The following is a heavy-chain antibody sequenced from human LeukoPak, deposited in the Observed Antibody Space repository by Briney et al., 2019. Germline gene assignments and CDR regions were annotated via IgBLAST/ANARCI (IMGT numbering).Heavy chain of an antibody. V-gene: IGHV3-21*04. D-gene: IGHD3-22*01. CDR2: ISGTSSYI. CDR1: GFTFSNYG. J-gene: IGHJ3*02. CDR3: ARGGRGSAAVVAPRSFDI. Sequence: GESLRLSCAASGFTFSNYGMNWVRQAPGKGLEWVSFISGTSSYIYYAESVKGRFTISRDNAESSLHLQMNSLRAEDSALYYCARGGRGSAAVVAPRSFDIWGQGTMVTVSS.